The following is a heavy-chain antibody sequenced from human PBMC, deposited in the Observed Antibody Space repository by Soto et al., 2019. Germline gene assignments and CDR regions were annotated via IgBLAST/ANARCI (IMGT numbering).Heavy chain of an antibody. CDR1: GFTFSSYW. D-gene: IGHD3-16*02. V-gene: IGHV3-74*01. Sequence: GGSLRLSCAASGFTFSSYWMHWVRQVPEKGLVWVSRINSDGSITNYADAVKGRFTTSRDNVKNTLYLQMNSLRAEDTAVYYCVRYPRSVGGSYRPDYWGQGTLGTVSS. CDR2: INSDGSIT. CDR3: VRYPRSVGGSYRPDY. J-gene: IGHJ4*02.